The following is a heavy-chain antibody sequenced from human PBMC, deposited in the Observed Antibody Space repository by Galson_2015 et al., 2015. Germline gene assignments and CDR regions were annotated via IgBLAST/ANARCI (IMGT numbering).Heavy chain of an antibody. CDR2: ISAYNGNT. V-gene: IGHV1-18*01. Sequence: SVKVSCKASGYTFTSYGISWVRQAPGQGLEWMGWISAYNGNTNYAQKLQVRVTMTTDTSTSTAYMELRSLRSDDTAVYYCARDEARAIWYFDLWGRGTLVTVSS. CDR3: ARDEARAIWYFDL. CDR1: GYTFTSYG. J-gene: IGHJ2*01.